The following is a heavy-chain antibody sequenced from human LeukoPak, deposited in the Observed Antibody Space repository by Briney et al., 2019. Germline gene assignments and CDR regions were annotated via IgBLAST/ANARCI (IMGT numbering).Heavy chain of an antibody. Sequence: GGSLRLSCVASGFTFTGHSLHWLRQAPGTRLECSAVVAHDEKTIFYADSLKGRFTVSRDNSKNTVYLQMNSLRDEDTAVYYCAREKQSGGTPFDYWGQGSLVTVSS. CDR2: VAHDEKTI. D-gene: IGHD1-26*01. CDR1: GFTFTGHS. J-gene: IGHJ4*02. CDR3: AREKQSGGTPFDY. V-gene: IGHV3-30*04.